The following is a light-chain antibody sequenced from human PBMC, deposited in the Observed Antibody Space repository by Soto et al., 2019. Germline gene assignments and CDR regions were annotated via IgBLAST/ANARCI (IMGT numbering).Light chain of an antibody. CDR2: DVT. CDR3: CSYAGSYTYV. J-gene: IGLJ1*01. CDR1: SSDVGGYDY. V-gene: IGLV2-11*01. Sequence: QSALTQPRSVSESPGQSVTISCTGTSSDVGGYDYLSWYQQHPGEAPKLMIYDVTKRPSGVPDRFSGSKSGNTASLTISGLQTEDEADYYCCSYAGSYTYVFGTGTKVTVL.